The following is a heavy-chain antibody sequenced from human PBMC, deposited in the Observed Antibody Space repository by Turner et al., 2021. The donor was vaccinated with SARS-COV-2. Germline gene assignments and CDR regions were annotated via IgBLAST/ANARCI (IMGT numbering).Heavy chain of an antibody. Sequence: EVQLVESGGGLVQPGGSLRLSCAASGITVRSNYMSWVRQAPGKGLEWVSVIYSGGSTYYADSVKGRFTISRDNSKNTLYLQMNSLRAEDTAVYYRARDLYYYGMDVWGQGTTVTVSS. CDR3: ARDLYYYGMDV. V-gene: IGHV3-66*01. CDR2: IYSGGST. CDR1: GITVRSNY. J-gene: IGHJ6*02.